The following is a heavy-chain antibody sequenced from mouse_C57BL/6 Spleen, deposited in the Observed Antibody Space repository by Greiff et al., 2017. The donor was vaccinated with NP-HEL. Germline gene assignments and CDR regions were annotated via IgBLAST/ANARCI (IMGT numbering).Heavy chain of an antibody. CDR3: ARDSSTRGVDY. Sequence: VQLQQSGAELVKPGASVKMSCKASGYTFTSYWITWVKQRPGQGLEWIGDIYPGSGSTNYNEKFKSKATLTVDTSSSTAYMQLSSLTSEDSAVYYCARDSSTRGVDYWGQGTTLTVSS. D-gene: IGHD2-14*01. J-gene: IGHJ2*01. V-gene: IGHV1-55*01. CDR1: GYTFTSYW. CDR2: IYPGSGST.